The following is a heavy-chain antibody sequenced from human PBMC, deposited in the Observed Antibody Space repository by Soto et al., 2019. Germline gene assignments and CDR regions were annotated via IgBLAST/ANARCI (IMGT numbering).Heavy chain of an antibody. D-gene: IGHD3-22*01. J-gene: IGHJ3*02. CDR3: ARDLNYYDSSDDAFDI. Sequence: SETLSLTCTVSGGSISSGGYYWSWIRQHPGKGLEWIGYIYYSGSTYYNPSLKSRVTISVDTSKNQFSLKLSSVTAADTAVYYCARDLNYYDSSDDAFDIWGQGTMVTV. CDR1: GGSISSGGYY. V-gene: IGHV4-31*03. CDR2: IYYSGST.